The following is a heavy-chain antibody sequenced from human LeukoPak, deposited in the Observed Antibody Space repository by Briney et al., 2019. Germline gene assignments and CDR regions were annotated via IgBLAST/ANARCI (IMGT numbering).Heavy chain of an antibody. CDR1: GYTFTCYY. CDR3: ARDLAAADFIYYYYMDV. CDR2: INPNSCGT. Sequence: GASVKVSCKASGYTFTCYYMHWVRQAPAQGLEWMGWINPNSCGTNYLRKFHGRVTINRDTSISKDYMELSKLRSDDTAVYYCARDLAAADFIYYYYMDVWGKGTTVTVSS. J-gene: IGHJ6*03. V-gene: IGHV1-2*02. D-gene: IGHD6-13*01.